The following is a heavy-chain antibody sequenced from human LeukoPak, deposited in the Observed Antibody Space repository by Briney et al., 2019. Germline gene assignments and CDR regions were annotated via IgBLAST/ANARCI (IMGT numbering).Heavy chain of an antibody. CDR1: GYTFTSYY. Sequence: VASVTVSCKASGYTFTSYYMHWVRQATGQGLEWMGWMNPNSGNTGYAQKFQGRVTMTRNTSISTAYMELSSLRSEDTAVYYCARTGLICSSTSCYWRHWFDPWGQGTLVTVSS. J-gene: IGHJ5*02. V-gene: IGHV1-8*02. D-gene: IGHD2-2*01. CDR3: ARTGLICSSTSCYWRHWFDP. CDR2: MNPNSGNT.